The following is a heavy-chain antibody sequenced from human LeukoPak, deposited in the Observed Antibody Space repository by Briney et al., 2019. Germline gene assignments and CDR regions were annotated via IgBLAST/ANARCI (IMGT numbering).Heavy chain of an antibody. CDR2: IKQDGSEK. CDR1: GFTFSSYW. Sequence: GGSLRLSCAASGFTFSSYWMSWVRQAPGKGLEWVANIKQDGSEKYYVDSVKGRFTISRDNSKNTLYLQMNSLRAEDTAVYYCAKDGNDIVVVPAAPDYWGQGTLVTVSS. V-gene: IGHV3-7*03. CDR3: AKDGNDIVVVPAAPDY. J-gene: IGHJ4*02. D-gene: IGHD2-2*01.